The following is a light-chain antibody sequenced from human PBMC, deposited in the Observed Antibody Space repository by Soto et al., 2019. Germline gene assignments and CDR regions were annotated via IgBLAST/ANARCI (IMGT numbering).Light chain of an antibody. CDR3: QKYGSSPRVT. CDR1: QSVSSSY. J-gene: IGKJ3*01. CDR2: GAS. Sequence: EIVLTQSPGTLSLSPGERATLSCRASQSVSSSYLAWYQQKPGQAPRLLIYGASSRATGIPDRFSGSGSGTDFTLTISSLEPEDFAVYYCQKYGSSPRVTFGPGTKVDIK. V-gene: IGKV3-20*01.